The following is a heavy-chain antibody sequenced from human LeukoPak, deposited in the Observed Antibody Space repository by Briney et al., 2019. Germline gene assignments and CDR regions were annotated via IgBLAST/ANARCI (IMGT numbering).Heavy chain of an antibody. J-gene: IGHJ4*02. V-gene: IGHV3-30*18. CDR1: GFTFSSYG. D-gene: IGHD6-19*01. Sequence: GGSLRLSCAASGFTFSSYGMHWVRQAPGKGLEWVAVISYDGSNKYYADSVKGRFTISRDNSKNTLYLQMNSLRAEDTAVYYCAKGSSGWYGALDYWGQGTPVTVSS. CDR2: ISYDGSNK. CDR3: AKGSSGWYGALDY.